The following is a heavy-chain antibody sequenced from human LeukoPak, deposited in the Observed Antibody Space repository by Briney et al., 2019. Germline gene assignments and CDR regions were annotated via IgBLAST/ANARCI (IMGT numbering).Heavy chain of an antibody. J-gene: IGHJ4*02. Sequence: PSETLSLTCAVYGGSFSGYYWSWIRQPPGKGLEWIGEINHSGSTNYNPSLKSRVTISVDTSKSQFSLKLSSATAADTAVYYCARGYRGVYYYDSSGYYNDYWGQGTLVTVSS. CDR1: GGSFSGYY. CDR3: ARGYRGVYYYDSSGYYNDY. CDR2: INHSGST. V-gene: IGHV4-34*01. D-gene: IGHD3-22*01.